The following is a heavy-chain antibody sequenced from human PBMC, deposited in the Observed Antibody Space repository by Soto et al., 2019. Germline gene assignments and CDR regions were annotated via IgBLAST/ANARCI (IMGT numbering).Heavy chain of an antibody. CDR2: INTDGSAT. D-gene: IGHD2-21*01. CDR3: ARDGEGY. Sequence: EVQLVESGGGLVQLGGSLRLSCAASGFTFSSNWMHWVRQVPGKGLVWVSRINTDGSATNYADSVKGRFTTSRDNAKNMLYLQMNSLRLEDTAVYYCARDGEGYWGQGALVTVSS. J-gene: IGHJ4*02. V-gene: IGHV3-74*01. CDR1: GFTFSSNW.